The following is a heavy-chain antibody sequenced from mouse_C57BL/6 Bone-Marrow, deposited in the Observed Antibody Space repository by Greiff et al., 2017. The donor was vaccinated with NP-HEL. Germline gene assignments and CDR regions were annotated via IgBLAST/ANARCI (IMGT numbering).Heavy chain of an antibody. V-gene: IGHV1-26*01. CDR1: GYTFTDYY. D-gene: IGHD3-3*01. J-gene: IGHJ2*01. CDR3: ARGRAPYYFDY. Sequence: VQLQQSGPELVKPGASVKISCKASGYTFTDYYMNWVKQSHGKSLEWIGDINPNNGGTSYNQKFKGKATLTVDKSSSTAYMELRSLTSEDSAVYYCARGRAPYYFDYWGKGTTLTVSS. CDR2: INPNNGGT.